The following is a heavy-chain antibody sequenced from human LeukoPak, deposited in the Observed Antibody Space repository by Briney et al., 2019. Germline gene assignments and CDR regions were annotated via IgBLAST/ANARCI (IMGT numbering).Heavy chain of an antibody. Sequence: GGSLRLSCSASGFTFSSYAMHWVRQAPGKGLEYVSAISSNGGSTYYADSVKGRFTISRDNSKNTLYLQMNSLRAEDTAVYYCAKIEWELKGCFDYWGQGTLVTVSS. D-gene: IGHD1-26*01. CDR1: GFTFSSYA. CDR3: AKIEWELKGCFDY. V-gene: IGHV3-64*04. J-gene: IGHJ4*02. CDR2: ISSNGGST.